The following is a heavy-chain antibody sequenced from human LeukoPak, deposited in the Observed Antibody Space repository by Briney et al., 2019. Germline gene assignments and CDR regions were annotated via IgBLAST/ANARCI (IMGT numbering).Heavy chain of an antibody. CDR2: IYSSGNT. CDR1: GASITNSY. J-gene: IGHJ4*02. CDR3: ANSYDGKIVPFDN. D-gene: IGHD4-23*01. V-gene: IGHV4-4*09. Sequence: SETLSLTGTVSGASITNSYWNWVRQPPGKGLEWIGYIYSSGNTNYNPSLKSRVTISLDVSKNQFSLKLTSVTAADTAVYYCANSYDGKIVPFDNWGQGALVAVSS.